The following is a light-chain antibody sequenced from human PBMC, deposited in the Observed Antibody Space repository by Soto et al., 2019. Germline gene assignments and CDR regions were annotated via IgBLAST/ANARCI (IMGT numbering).Light chain of an antibody. CDR3: QRYYNDPFT. J-gene: IGKJ4*01. CDR1: QDIKNY. Sequence: DIQVTPYPSSLSASFGDRVTITCRASQDIKNYLAWYQQKQGEIPKLLIYAASTLESGIPPRFSGSGSGTDFTLNINNLQPEDVATYYCQRYYNDPFTFGGVNKGEIK. V-gene: IGKV1-27*01. CDR2: AAS.